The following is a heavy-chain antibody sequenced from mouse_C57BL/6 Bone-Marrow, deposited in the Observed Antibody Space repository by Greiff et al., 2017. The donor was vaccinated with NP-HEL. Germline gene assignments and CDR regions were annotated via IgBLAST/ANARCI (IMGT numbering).Heavy chain of an antibody. J-gene: IGHJ3*01. Sequence: QVQLQQSGAELVKPGASVKISCKASGYAFSSYWMNWVKQRPGKGLEWIGQIYPGDGDTNYNGKFKGKATLTADKSSSTAYMQLSSLTSEDSAVYFCAAGGYYSSPFAYWGQGTLVTVSA. CDR2: IYPGDGDT. CDR3: AAGGYYSSPFAY. D-gene: IGHD2-5*01. CDR1: GYAFSSYW. V-gene: IGHV1-80*01.